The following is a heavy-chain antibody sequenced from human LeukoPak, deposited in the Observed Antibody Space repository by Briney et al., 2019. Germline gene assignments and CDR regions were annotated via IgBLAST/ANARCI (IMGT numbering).Heavy chain of an antibody. CDR1: GGSISSGSYY. Sequence: SETLSLTCTVSGGSISSGSYYWSWIRQPAGKGLEWIGRIYTSGSTNYNPSLKSRVTISVDTSKNQFSLKLSSVTAADTAVYYCARTCGDHYLYHYYYYMDVWGKGTTVTVSS. CDR3: ARTCGDHYLYHYYYYMDV. D-gene: IGHD4-17*01. CDR2: IYTSGST. J-gene: IGHJ6*03. V-gene: IGHV4-61*02.